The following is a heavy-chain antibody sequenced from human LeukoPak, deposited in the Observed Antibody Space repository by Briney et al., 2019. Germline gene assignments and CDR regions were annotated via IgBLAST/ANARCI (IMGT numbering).Heavy chain of an antibody. D-gene: IGHD3-22*01. V-gene: IGHV3-48*02. J-gene: IGHJ4*02. Sequence: GRSLRLSCAASGFSFSKYGMHWVRQAPGKGLEWVSYISTSGRAIFYADSVKGRFTISRDNAKNSLFLQMNSLRDEDTAVYYCARVPLYDRSGYYFDYWGLGTLVTVSS. CDR3: ARVPLYDRSGYYFDY. CDR1: GFSFSKYG. CDR2: ISTSGRAI.